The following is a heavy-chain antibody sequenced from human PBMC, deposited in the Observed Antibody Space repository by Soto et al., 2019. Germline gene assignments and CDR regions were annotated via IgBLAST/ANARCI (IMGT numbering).Heavy chain of an antibody. CDR3: AATMQPWLDY. CDR1: GFTFSSYG. D-gene: IGHD5-18*01. CDR2: ISYDGSNK. J-gene: IGHJ4*02. Sequence: QVQLVESGGGVVQPGRSLRLSCAASGFTFSSYGMHWVRQAPGKGLEWVAVISYDGSNKYYADSVKGRFTISRDNSKNTLYLQMNSLRAEDTAVYYCAATMQPWLDYWGQGTLVTVSS. V-gene: IGHV3-30*03.